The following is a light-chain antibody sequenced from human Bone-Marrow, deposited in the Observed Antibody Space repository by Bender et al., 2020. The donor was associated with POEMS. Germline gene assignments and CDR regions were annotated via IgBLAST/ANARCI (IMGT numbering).Light chain of an antibody. Sequence: QSALTQPASVSGSPGQSLTISCTGTSSDVGGYNYVSWYQQHPGKAPKLMIYDVSNRPSGVSNRFSGSKSGNTASLTISGLQAEDEADYYCCSYADNSVWVFGGGTKLTVL. CDR1: SSDVGGYNY. CDR3: CSYADNSVWV. V-gene: IGLV2-14*01. CDR2: DVS. J-gene: IGLJ3*02.